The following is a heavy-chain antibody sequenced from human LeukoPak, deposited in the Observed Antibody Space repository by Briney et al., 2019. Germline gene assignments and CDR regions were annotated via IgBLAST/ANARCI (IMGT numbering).Heavy chain of an antibody. CDR1: GVSLTDYP. J-gene: IGHJ4*02. V-gene: IGHV3-48*02. D-gene: IGHD3-9*01. CDR2: IRTTAEGAKYA. CDR3: ATDQRYAFDY. Sequence: GGSLRLSCATSGVSLTDYPMNWVRQAPGKGLEWISNIRTTAEGAKYAYYADSVKGRVTISRDDGKNTLYLHMNSLRDDDTAVYYCATDQRYAFDYWGQGILVTVSS.